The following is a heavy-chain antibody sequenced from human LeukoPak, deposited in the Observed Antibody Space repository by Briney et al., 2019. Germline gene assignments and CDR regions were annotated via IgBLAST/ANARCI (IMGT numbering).Heavy chain of an antibody. Sequence: PGGSLRLSCAASGFTFRSYEMNWVRQAPGKGLGWVSYIGSDEDTIYYAGSVKVRFTISRDTSKNSMYLQMNSLRAEDTAVYYCARKREYYYDSSASDAFDIWGQGTMVTVSS. CDR1: GFTFRSYE. CDR2: IGSDEDTI. CDR3: ARKREYYYDSSASDAFDI. D-gene: IGHD3-22*01. V-gene: IGHV3-48*03. J-gene: IGHJ3*02.